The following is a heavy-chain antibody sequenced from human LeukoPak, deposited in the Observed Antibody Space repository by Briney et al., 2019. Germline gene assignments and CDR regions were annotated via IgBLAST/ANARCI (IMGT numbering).Heavy chain of an antibody. CDR3: GRAFPPLRTAAAGDY. Sequence: PGGSLRLSCTASGSTFSDCDMNWFRQAPGKGLEWVSSISYRSSHMYYADSVKGRFTISRDNAENSLYLQMNSLRAEDTAVYYCGRAFPPLRTAAAGDYWGQGTLVTVSS. V-gene: IGHV3-21*01. J-gene: IGHJ4*02. CDR2: ISYRSSHM. D-gene: IGHD6-13*01. CDR1: GSTFSDCD.